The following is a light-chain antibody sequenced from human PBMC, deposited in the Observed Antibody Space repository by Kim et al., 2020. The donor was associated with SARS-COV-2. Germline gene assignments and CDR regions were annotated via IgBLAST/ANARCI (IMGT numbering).Light chain of an antibody. CDR1: HIVLYSSNNKNY. Sequence: ATINCKSSHIVLYSSNNKNYLAWYQQKPGQPPKLLIYWAFTRESGVPDRFSGSGSGTDFTLSICSLQAEDVAVYYCQQYYSTPLTFGGGTKVDIK. V-gene: IGKV4-1*01. CDR3: QQYYSTPLT. CDR2: WAF. J-gene: IGKJ4*01.